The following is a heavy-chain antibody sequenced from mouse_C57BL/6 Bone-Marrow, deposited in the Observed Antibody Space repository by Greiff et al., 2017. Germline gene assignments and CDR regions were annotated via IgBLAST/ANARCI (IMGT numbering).Heavy chain of an antibody. J-gene: IGHJ2*01. D-gene: IGHD2-2*01. CDR3: ARRIYYGCDDYFDY. CDR2: ISSGSSTI. V-gene: IGHV5-17*01. CDR1: GFTFSDYG. Sequence: EVQLVESGGGLVKPGGSLKLSCAASGFTFSDYGMHWVRQAPEKGLEWVAYISSGSSTIYYADTVKGRFTISRDNAKNTLFLQMTSLRSEDTAMYYCARRIYYGCDDYFDYWGQGTTLTVSS.